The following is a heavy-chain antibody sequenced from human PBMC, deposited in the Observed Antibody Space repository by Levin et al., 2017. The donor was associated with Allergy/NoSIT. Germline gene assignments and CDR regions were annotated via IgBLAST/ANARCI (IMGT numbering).Heavy chain of an antibody. V-gene: IGHV3-64D*06. CDR1: GFTFSSYA. CDR2: ISSDGTRA. CDR3: VKDCRAGTCYSEYFQH. D-gene: IGHD2-15*01. Sequence: GGSLRLSCSVSGFTFSSYAMHWVRQAPGKGLEYVSAISSDGTRAYYAYSVKDRFTISRDNFKNTLYLQMSSLTAEDTAVYYCVKDCRAGTCYSEYFQHWGQGTLVTVSP. J-gene: IGHJ1*01.